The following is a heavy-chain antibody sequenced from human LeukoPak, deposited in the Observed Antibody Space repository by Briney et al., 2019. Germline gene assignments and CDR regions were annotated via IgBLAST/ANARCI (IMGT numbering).Heavy chain of an antibody. CDR2: ISSSSSTI. CDR1: GFTFSSYS. Sequence: GGSLRLSCAASGFTFSSYSMNWVRQAPGKGLEWVSYISSSSSTIYYADSVKGRFTISRDNAKNSLYLQMNSLRAEDTAVYYCARDGYSYGWTTHGYYYYYMDVWGKGTTVTVSS. J-gene: IGHJ6*03. CDR3: ARDGYSYGWTTHGYYYYYMDV. V-gene: IGHV3-48*04. D-gene: IGHD5-18*01.